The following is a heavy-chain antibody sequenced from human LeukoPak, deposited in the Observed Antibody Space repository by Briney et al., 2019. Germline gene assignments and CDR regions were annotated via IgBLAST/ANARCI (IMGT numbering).Heavy chain of an antibody. CDR3: ARHAIDGSGYYLHYFDY. Sequence: SETLSLTCTVSGGSFSTNSNYWGWIRQPPGKGLEWIGRLYYSGSTYYNPSLESRVTISVDTSKNQFSLKLSSVTAADTAVYYCARHAIDGSGYYLHYFDYWGQGTLVTVSS. J-gene: IGHJ4*02. V-gene: IGHV4-39*01. CDR2: LYYSGST. D-gene: IGHD3-22*01. CDR1: GGSFSTNSNY.